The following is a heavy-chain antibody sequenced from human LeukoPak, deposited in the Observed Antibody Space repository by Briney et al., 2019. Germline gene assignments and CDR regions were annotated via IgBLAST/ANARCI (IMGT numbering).Heavy chain of an antibody. D-gene: IGHD3-22*01. V-gene: IGHV1-2*02. CDR2: INPNSGGT. CDR1: GYTFTGYY. Sequence: ASVNVSCKASGYTFTGYYMHWVRQAPGQGLEWMGWINPNSGGTNYAQKFQGRVTMTRDTSISTAYMGLSRLRSDDTAVYYCASDPNYYDSSGPFDYWGQGTLVTVSS. J-gene: IGHJ4*02. CDR3: ASDPNYYDSSGPFDY.